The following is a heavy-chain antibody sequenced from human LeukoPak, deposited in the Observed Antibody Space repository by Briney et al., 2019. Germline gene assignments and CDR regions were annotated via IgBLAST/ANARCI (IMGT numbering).Heavy chain of an antibody. CDR2: IISRSVST. CDR1: GFPFSQYA. CDR3: AKGGYDYVEVAYFDY. D-gene: IGHD5-12*01. Sequence: GGPVSLSCAASGFPFSQYAMNWFRRAPGKGLEWVSTIISRSVSTVYADSVKGRSTISKDTSKNTLYLHMSSLRADDTAVYYCAKGGYDYVEVAYFDYWGQGTLVTVSS. J-gene: IGHJ4*02. V-gene: IGHV3-23*01.